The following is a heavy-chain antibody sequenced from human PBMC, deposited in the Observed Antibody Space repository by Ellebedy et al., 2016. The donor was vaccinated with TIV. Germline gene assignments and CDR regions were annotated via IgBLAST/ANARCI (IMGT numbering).Heavy chain of an antibody. D-gene: IGHD6-6*01. V-gene: IGHV4-39*07. CDR3: ARRSSSSLYYYYYMDV. CDR2: IYYSGST. CDR1: GGSISSSSYY. J-gene: IGHJ6*03. Sequence: SETLSLTXTVSGGSISSSSYYWGWIRQPPGKGLEWIGSIYYSGSTYYNPSLKSRVTISVDTPKNQFSLKLSSVTAADTAVYYCARRSSSSLYYYYYMDVWGEGTTVTVFS.